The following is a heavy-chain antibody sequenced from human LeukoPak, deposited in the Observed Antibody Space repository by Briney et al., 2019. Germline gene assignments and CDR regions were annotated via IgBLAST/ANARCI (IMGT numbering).Heavy chain of an antibody. CDR3: ACRDLTSTWSYP. CDR2: IYPGDSRT. V-gene: IGHV5-51*01. J-gene: IGHJ5*02. CDR1: GYSFRSYW. D-gene: IGHD2-2*01. Sequence: GESLKISCKGTGYSFRSYWIGWVRQTPGKGMEWMGVIYPGDSRTRYNPSLQGQVTISVDKSINTAYLEWVSLKASDTAMYYCACRDLTSTWSYPWGQGTLVTVSS.